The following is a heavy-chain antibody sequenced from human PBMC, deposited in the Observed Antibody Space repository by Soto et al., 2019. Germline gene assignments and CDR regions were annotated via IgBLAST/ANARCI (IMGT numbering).Heavy chain of an antibody. CDR3: AKDGYYGSGSYYVYYFDS. CDR1: GFTFDDYA. J-gene: IGHJ4*02. D-gene: IGHD3-10*01. Sequence: EVQLVESGGGLVQPGRSLRLSCAASGFTFDDYAMHWVRQAPGKGLEWVSGISWNSVGIGYADSVKGRFTISRDNAKNSLYLQMNSLRTEDTALYYCAKDGYYGSGSYYVYYFDSWGQGTLVTVSS. V-gene: IGHV3-9*01. CDR2: ISWNSVGI.